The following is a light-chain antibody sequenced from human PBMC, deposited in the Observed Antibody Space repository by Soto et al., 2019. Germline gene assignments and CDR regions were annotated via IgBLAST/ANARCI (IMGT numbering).Light chain of an antibody. CDR1: QSISSW. CDR2: DAS. V-gene: IGKV1-5*01. Sequence: DIQMTQSPSTLSASVGDRVTIPCRASQSISSWLAWYQQKPGKAPKLLIYDASSLESGVPSRFSGSGSGTEFTLTISSLQPDDFATYYCQQYNSYLYTFGQGTKVDIK. J-gene: IGKJ2*01. CDR3: QQYNSYLYT.